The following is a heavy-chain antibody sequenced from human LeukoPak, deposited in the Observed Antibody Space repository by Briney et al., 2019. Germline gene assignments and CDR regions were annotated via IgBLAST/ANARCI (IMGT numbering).Heavy chain of an antibody. CDR3: ARDDAVY. CDR2: ISSSGGST. Sequence: GGSLRLSCAASGLSFINYAMSWVRQAPGKGLEWVSAISSSGGSTYYADSVKGRFTISRDNAKNSLYLQMNSLRAEDTAVYYCARDDAVYWGQGTLVTVSS. CDR1: GLSFINYA. V-gene: IGHV3-23*01. J-gene: IGHJ4*02.